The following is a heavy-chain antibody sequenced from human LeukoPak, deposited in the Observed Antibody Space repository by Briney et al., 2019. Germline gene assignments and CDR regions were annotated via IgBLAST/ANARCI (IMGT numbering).Heavy chain of an antibody. CDR3: ARGLWRRWLN. CDR1: GGSFSGYY. CDR2: INHSGSI. V-gene: IGHV4-34*01. J-gene: IGHJ4*02. Sequence: PSETLSLTCAVYGGSFSGYYWSWIRQPPGKGLEWIGEINHSGSINYNPSLKSRVTISVDTSKNQFSLKLSSVTAADTAVYYCARGLWRRWLNWGQGTLVTVSS. D-gene: IGHD4-23*01.